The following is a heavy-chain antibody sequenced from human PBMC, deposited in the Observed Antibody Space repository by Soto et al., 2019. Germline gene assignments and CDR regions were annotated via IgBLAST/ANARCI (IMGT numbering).Heavy chain of an antibody. J-gene: IGHJ4*01. V-gene: IGHV4-31*03. CDR2: IHGGGST. CDR1: DGSLSSGGYY. CDR3: VRGKDKDDSSCWFD. Sequence: SETLSLTCSVSDGSLSSGGYYWSWIRQPPGKGLEWIGFIHGGGSTLYSPSLKSRLTISIETSERQFSLKLSSVTAADTAVYYCVRGKDKDDSSCWFDWGQGTPVTV. D-gene: IGHD6-13*01.